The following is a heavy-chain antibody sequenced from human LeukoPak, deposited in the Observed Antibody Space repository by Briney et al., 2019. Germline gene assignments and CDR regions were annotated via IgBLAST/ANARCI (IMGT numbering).Heavy chain of an antibody. Sequence: PSETLSLTCAVYGGSFSGYYWNWIRQPPGKGLEWIGEINRSGRTNYNPSLKSRVTISVDTSKKQFSLKLTSVTAADTAVYYCAKNGQSGFSFDPWGQGTLVTVSS. CDR3: AKNGQSGFSFDP. D-gene: IGHD2-8*01. V-gene: IGHV4-34*01. J-gene: IGHJ5*02. CDR2: INRSGRT. CDR1: GGSFSGYY.